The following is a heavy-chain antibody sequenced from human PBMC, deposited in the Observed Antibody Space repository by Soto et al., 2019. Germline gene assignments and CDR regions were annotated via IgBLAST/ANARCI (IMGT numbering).Heavy chain of an antibody. Sequence: QVQLVQSGVEVKKPGSSVKVSCKASGGTFSSYAISWVRQAPGQGLEWMGGIIPIFGTANYAQKFQGRVTITADESTSTAYMELSSLRSEDTAVYYCATVDTAMVYYYYGMDVWGQGTTVTVSS. CDR1: GGTFSSYA. D-gene: IGHD5-18*01. J-gene: IGHJ6*02. V-gene: IGHV1-69*12. CDR2: IIPIFGTA. CDR3: ATVDTAMVYYYYGMDV.